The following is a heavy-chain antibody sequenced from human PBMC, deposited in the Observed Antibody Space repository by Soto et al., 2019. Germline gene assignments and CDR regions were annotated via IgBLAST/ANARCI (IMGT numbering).Heavy chain of an antibody. V-gene: IGHV3-9*01. CDR2: ISWNSGSI. D-gene: IGHD1-1*01. CDR3: AKDIKRFGTLYYFDY. J-gene: IGHJ4*02. CDR1: GFTFDDYA. Sequence: DVQLVESGGGLVQPGRSLRLSCAASGFTFDDYAMHWVRQAPGKGLEWVSGISWNSGSIGYADSVKGRFTISRDNAKNSLYLQMNSLRAEDTALYYCAKDIKRFGTLYYFDYWGQGTLVTVSS.